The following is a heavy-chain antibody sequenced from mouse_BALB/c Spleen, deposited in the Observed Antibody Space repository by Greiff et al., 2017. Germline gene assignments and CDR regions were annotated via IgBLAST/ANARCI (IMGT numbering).Heavy chain of an antibody. J-gene: IGHJ2*01. CDR1: GYTFTDYV. CDR3: ARWGGLRREFDY. Sequence: LEESGPELVKPGASVKMSCKASGYTFTDYVISWVKLRTGQGLEWIGEIYPGSGSTYYNEKFKGKATLTADKSSNTAYMQLSSLTSEDSAVYFCARWGGLRREFDYWGQGTTLTVSS. D-gene: IGHD2-4*01. CDR2: IYPGSGST. V-gene: IGHV1-77*01.